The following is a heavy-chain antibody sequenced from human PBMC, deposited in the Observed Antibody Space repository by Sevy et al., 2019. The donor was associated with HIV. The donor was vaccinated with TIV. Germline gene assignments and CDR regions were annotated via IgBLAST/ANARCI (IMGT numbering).Heavy chain of an antibody. V-gene: IGHV3-74*01. CDR1: GFTFRSYW. CDR3: ARAPSSWYFDL. J-gene: IGHJ2*01. CDR2: INIDGSST. Sequence: GGSLRLSCAASGFTFRSYWMHWVRQAPGKGLMWVSRINIDGSSTNYAYSVKGRFTISRDNAKNTLYLQVNSLRAEDTAVYYCARAPSSWYFDLWGRGTLVTVSS. D-gene: IGHD2-2*01.